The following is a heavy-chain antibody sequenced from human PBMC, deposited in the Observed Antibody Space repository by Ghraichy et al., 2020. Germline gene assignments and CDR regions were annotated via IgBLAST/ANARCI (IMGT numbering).Heavy chain of an antibody. CDR2: IYYSGST. J-gene: IGHJ5*02. D-gene: IGHD3-10*01. Sequence: SETLSLTCTVSGGSISSSSYYWGWIRQPPGKGLEWIGSIYYSGSTYYNPSLKSRVTISVDTSKNQFSLKLSSVTAADTAVYYCAGQIWFGELSPPNWFDPWGQGTLVTVSS. CDR1: GGSISSSSYY. CDR3: AGQIWFGELSPPNWFDP. V-gene: IGHV4-39*01.